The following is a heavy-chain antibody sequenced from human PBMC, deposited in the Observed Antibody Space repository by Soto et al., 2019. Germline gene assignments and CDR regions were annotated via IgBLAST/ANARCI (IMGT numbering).Heavy chain of an antibody. J-gene: IGHJ6*03. V-gene: IGHV1-46*03. CDR3: AIPSSIAARPKGRGVSSNYYYYMDV. D-gene: IGHD6-6*01. Sequence: ASVKVSCKASGYTFTSYYMHWVRQAPGQGLEWMGIINPSGGSTSYAQKFQGRVTMTRDTSTSTVYMELSSLRSEDTAVYYCAIPSSIAARPKGRGVSSNYYYYMDVWGKGTTVTVSS. CDR2: INPSGGST. CDR1: GYTFTSYY.